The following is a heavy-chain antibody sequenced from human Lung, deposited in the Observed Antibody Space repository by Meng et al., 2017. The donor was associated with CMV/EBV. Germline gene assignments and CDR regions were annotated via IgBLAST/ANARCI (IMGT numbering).Heavy chain of an antibody. CDR1: GGSFSGYY. CDR2: INHSGST. J-gene: IGHJ4*02. V-gene: IGHV4-34*01. Sequence: LXCAVYGGSFSGYYWSWIRQPPGKGLEWIGEINHSGSTDYNPSLKSRVTISVDTSKNQFSLKLSSVTAADTAVYYCARGEIVSKGVDYWGQGTLVTVSS. CDR3: ARGEIVSKGVDY. D-gene: IGHD3-16*02.